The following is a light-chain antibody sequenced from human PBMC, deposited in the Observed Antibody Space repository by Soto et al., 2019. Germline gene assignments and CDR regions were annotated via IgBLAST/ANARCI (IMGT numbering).Light chain of an antibody. CDR1: QSLLHSNGYNY. J-gene: IGKJ2*01. CDR3: MQALQTPPT. Sequence: DIVMTQSPLSLPVTPGEPASFSCRSSQSLLHSNGYNYLDWFLQKPGQSPQLLIYLGSNRASGVSDRFSGSGSGTYFTLKISRVEAEDVGVYYCMQALQTPPTFGQGTKLEI. V-gene: IGKV2-28*01. CDR2: LGS.